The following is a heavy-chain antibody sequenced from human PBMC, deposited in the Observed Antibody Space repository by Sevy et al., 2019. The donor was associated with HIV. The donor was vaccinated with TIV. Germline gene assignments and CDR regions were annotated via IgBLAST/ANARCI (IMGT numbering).Heavy chain of an antibody. V-gene: IGHV5-51*01. Sequence: GESLKISCKGSGYSFTSYWIGWVRQMPGKGLEWMGIIYPGDSDTRDSPSFQGQVTISADKSISTAYLQWSSLKASDTAMYYCARPPGYCSGGSCYGYDYWGQGTLVTVSS. CDR2: IYPGDSDT. D-gene: IGHD2-15*01. J-gene: IGHJ4*02. CDR3: ARPPGYCSGGSCYGYDY. CDR1: GYSFTSYW.